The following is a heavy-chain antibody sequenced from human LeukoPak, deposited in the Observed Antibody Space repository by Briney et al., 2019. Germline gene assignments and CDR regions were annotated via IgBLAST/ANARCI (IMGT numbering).Heavy chain of an antibody. Sequence: SETLSLTCAVYGGSFSNYFWNWIRQPPGKGLEWIGEINHGGSTNYNPSLKSRVTISVDTSKNQFSLKLSSVTAADTAVYYCARGGRVGVGYYGSGSYYYNYWGQGTLVTVSS. D-gene: IGHD3-10*01. V-gene: IGHV4-34*01. CDR3: ARGGRVGVGYYGSGSYYYNY. CDR2: INHGGST. J-gene: IGHJ4*02. CDR1: GGSFSNYF.